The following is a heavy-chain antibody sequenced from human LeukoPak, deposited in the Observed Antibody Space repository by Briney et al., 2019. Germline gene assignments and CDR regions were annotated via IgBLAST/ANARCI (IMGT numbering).Heavy chain of an antibody. J-gene: IGHJ4*02. V-gene: IGHV3-15*01. CDR2: IKSKTGGGTT. Sequence: GSLRLSCAASGFTFSNAWMSWVRQAPGKGLEWVGRIKSKTGGGTTDYAAPVKGRFTISRDDSKNTLYLQMNSLKTEDTAVYYCTTGITMVRGVIHLIDYWGQGTLVTVSS. CDR3: TTGITMVRGVIHLIDY. D-gene: IGHD3-10*01. CDR1: GFTFSNAW.